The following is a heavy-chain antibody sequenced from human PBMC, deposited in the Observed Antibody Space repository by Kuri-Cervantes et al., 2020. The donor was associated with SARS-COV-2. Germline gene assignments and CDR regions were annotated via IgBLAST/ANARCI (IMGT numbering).Heavy chain of an antibody. V-gene: IGHV3-48*04. J-gene: IGHJ4*02. CDR2: ISSSSSTI. CDR1: GFTFSSYS. D-gene: IGHD3-3*01. CDR3: ARSYYDFWSGYWDFDY. Sequence: GESLKISCAASGFTFSSYSMNWVRQAPGKGLEWVSYISSSSSTIYYADSVKGRFTISRDNAKNSLYLQMNSLRAEDTAVYYCARSYYDFWSGYWDFDYWGQGTLVTVSS.